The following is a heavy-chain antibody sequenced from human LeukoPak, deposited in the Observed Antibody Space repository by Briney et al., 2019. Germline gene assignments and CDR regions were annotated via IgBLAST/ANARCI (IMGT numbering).Heavy chain of an antibody. CDR1: GGSISSNY. CDR3: ARFIPSSGIDP. D-gene: IGHD3-10*02. J-gene: IGHJ5*02. CDR2: SSYTGST. Sequence: PSETLSLTCTVSGGSISSNYWSWIRQPPGKGLEWITYSSYTGSTNYNPSLKSRVTISVDTSKNQFSLRLRSVTAADTAAYYCARFIPSSGIDPWGQGTLVTVSS. V-gene: IGHV4-59*01.